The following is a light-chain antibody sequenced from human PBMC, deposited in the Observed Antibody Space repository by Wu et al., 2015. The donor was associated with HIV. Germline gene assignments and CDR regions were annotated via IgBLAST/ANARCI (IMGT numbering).Light chain of an antibody. CDR2: GAS. Sequence: EIVMTQTPATLSVSPGKRATLSCRASQSVNSNLAWYQQIPGQAPRLLIWGASTRATGIPARFSGSGSGTEFTLTISSMQSEDFAVYYCLQYNNWPPFTFAQGTKLESK. V-gene: IGKV3-15*01. CDR3: LQYNNWPPFT. J-gene: IGKJ2*01. CDR1: QSVNSN.